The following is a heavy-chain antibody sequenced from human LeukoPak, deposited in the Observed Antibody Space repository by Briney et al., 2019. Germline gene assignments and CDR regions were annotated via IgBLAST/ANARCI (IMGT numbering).Heavy chain of an antibody. D-gene: IGHD1-26*01. V-gene: IGHV3-48*03. J-gene: IGHJ4*02. CDR1: GFTLSSYE. CDR3: ARAGGSYYRIDY. CDR2: ISGSASTI. Sequence: PGGSLRLSCAASGFTLSSYEMNWVRQAPGKGLEWVSYISGSASTIYYADSVKGRFTISRDNAKNSLYLQMSSLRAEDTAVYYCARAGGSYYRIDYWGQGTLVTVSS.